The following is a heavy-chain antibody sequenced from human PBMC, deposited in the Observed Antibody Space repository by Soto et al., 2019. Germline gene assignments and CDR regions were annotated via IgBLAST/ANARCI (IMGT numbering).Heavy chain of an antibody. J-gene: IGHJ3*01. CDR1: GFTFSSYD. CDR2: IGTAGDT. V-gene: IGHV3-13*04. D-gene: IGHD3-22*01. Sequence: PGGSLRLSCAASGFTFSSYDMHWVRQATGKGLEWVSAIGTAGDTYYPGSVKGRFTISRENAKNSLYLQMNSLRAEDTAVYYCARDQLYYNDISGRPLNAFDVWGQGTMVTVSS. CDR3: ARDQLYYNDISGRPLNAFDV.